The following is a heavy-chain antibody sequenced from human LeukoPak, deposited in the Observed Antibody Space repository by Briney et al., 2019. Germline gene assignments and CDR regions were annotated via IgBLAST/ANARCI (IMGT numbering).Heavy chain of an antibody. D-gene: IGHD1-14*01. V-gene: IGHV4-34*01. J-gene: IGHJ4*02. CDR3: ARGGGLTAPEPFGY. CDR1: GGSFSGYY. CDR2: INHSGST. Sequence: PSETLSLTCAVYGGSFSGYYWSWIRQPPGKGLEWIGEINHSGSTNYNPSLKSRVTISVDTSKNQFSMKLSSVTAADTAVYYCARGGGLTAPEPFGYWGQGTLVTVSS.